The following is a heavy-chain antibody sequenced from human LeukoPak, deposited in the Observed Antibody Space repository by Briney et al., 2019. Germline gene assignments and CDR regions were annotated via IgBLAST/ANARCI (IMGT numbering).Heavy chain of an antibody. D-gene: IGHD4-23*01. CDR2: ISRSATTI. V-gene: IGHV3-48*03. CDR1: GFTFSSYE. J-gene: IGHJ3*02. CDR3: AGGNSGAFDI. Sequence: GGSLRLSCAASGFTFSSYEMNWVRQAPGKGLEWVSSISRSATTIYYADSVKGRFTISRDNAKNSLYLQMNSLRAEDTAVYYCAGGNSGAFDIWGQGTMVTVSS.